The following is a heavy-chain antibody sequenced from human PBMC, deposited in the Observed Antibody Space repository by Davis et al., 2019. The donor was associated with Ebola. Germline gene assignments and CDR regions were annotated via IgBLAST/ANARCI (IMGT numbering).Heavy chain of an antibody. J-gene: IGHJ6*02. CDR2: IYHSGNT. D-gene: IGHD3-10*01. CDR1: VGSISSSSYY. CDR3: ARSMLRGVLGHYYGMDV. Sequence: MPSETLSLTCPVSVGSISSSSYYWGWIRQPPGKGLEWIGSIYHSGNTYYYTSLKSRVTISVDPSKNQFYLKRTSVTAADTAVYYCARSMLRGVLGHYYGMDVWGQGTTVTVSS. V-gene: IGHV4-39*07.